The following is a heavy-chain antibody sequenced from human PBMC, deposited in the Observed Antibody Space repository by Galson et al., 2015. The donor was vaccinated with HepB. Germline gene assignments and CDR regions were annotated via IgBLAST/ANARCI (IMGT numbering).Heavy chain of an antibody. CDR3: ARDQKQWEPPGYYYYMDV. Sequence: SLRLSCAASGFTSDSYVIHWVRQGPGQGLDWVAVVSLDGSDEHYADSVKGRFTISRDNSKSMVYLQMSSLRLEDTGVYYCARDQKQWEPPGYYYYMDVWGKGTPVTVSS. CDR1: GFTSDSYV. V-gene: IGHV3-30-3*01. J-gene: IGHJ6*03. CDR2: VSLDGSDE. D-gene: IGHD1-26*01.